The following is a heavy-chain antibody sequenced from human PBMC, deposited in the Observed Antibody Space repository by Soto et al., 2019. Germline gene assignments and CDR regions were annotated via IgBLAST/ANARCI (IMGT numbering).Heavy chain of an antibody. CDR2: IYWDDDK. V-gene: IGHV2-5*02. Sequence: QITLKESGPTLVKPTQTLTLTCTFSGFSLSTSGVGVGWIRQPPGKALEWLALIYWDDDKRYSPSLKNRLTITTDTSKNQVDLTMTNMDPVDTATYYCAHSPRITVTTLYYFDYWGQGTLVTVSA. CDR3: AHSPRITVTTLYYFDY. D-gene: IGHD4-17*01. J-gene: IGHJ4*02. CDR1: GFSLSTSGVG.